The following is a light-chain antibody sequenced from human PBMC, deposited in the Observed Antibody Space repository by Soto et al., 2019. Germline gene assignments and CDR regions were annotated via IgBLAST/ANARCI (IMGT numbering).Light chain of an antibody. J-gene: IGKJ1*01. V-gene: IGKV1-5*03. CDR1: ESVSRC. CDR2: QAS. CDR3: QQYNAFSQA. Sequence: DIQMTQSPSTLSASLGDRVTITCRASESVSRCLAWYQQKPGRTPKLLIYQASTLETGVLSRFSGSGSGTEFTLTISSLQPDDFAAYYCQQYNAFSQAFGQGTKVEIK.